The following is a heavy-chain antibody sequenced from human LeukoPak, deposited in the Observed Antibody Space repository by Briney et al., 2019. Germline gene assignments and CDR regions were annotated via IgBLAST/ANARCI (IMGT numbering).Heavy chain of an antibody. Sequence: PSQTLSLTRAVSGGSISSGGYPWSWIRQPPGKGLEWIGYIYHSGSTYYNPSLKSRVTISVDRSKNQFSLKLSSVTAADTAVYYCARGDDILTGYYPFDYWGQGTLVTVSS. J-gene: IGHJ4*02. D-gene: IGHD3-9*01. V-gene: IGHV4-30-2*01. CDR2: IYHSGST. CDR1: GGSISSGGYP. CDR3: ARGDDILTGYYPFDY.